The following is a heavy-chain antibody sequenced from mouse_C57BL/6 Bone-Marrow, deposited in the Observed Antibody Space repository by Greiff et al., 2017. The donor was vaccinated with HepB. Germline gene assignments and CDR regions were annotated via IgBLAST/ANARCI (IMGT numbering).Heavy chain of an antibody. CDR2: IYPGNSDT. CDR1: GYTFTSYW. Sequence: EVQLQQSGTVLARPGASVKMSCKTSGYTFTSYWMHWVKQRPGQGLEWIGAIYPGNSDTSYNQKFKGKAKLTAVTSASTAYMELSSLTNEDSAVYYCTRWAYGNYWYFDVWGTGTTVTVSS. CDR3: TRWAYGNYWYFDV. V-gene: IGHV1-5*01. J-gene: IGHJ1*03. D-gene: IGHD2-1*01.